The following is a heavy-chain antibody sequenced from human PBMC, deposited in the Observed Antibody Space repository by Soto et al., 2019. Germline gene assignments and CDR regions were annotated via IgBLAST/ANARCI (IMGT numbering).Heavy chain of an antibody. CDR2: ISGSRGTT. CDR1: GFTFSSYP. J-gene: IGHJ4*02. Sequence: EVQLLESGGGLIQPGGSLTLSCVASGFTFSSYPMSWVRQAPGKGLEWVSSISGSRGTTYHADSVKGRFTVSRDNSKNTLFLQMNSLRAEDTAVYYCAKEFVEWLLGGYFDYWGQGTLVTVSS. D-gene: IGHD3-3*01. CDR3: AKEFVEWLLGGYFDY. V-gene: IGHV3-23*01.